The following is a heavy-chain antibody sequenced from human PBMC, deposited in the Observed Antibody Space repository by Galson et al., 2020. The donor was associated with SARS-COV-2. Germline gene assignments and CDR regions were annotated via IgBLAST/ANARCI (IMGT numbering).Heavy chain of an antibody. CDR1: GFTFDDYA. D-gene: IGHD3-16*01. J-gene: IGHJ3*02. CDR2: ISWNSGTI. CDR3: AKLGGNDAFDI. Sequence: QLGESLKISCAASGFTFDDYAMHWVRQAPGKGLEWVSGISWNSGTIGYADSVKGRFTISRDNAKNSLYLQMNSLRAEDTALYYCAKLGGNDAFDIWGQGTMVTVSS. V-gene: IGHV3-9*01.